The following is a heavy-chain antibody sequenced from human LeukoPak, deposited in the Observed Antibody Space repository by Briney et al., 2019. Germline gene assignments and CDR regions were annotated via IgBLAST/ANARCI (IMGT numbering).Heavy chain of an antibody. CDR2: ISYDGSNK. CDR1: RFTISSYA. Sequence: GGSLRLSCAASRFTISSYAMHWVRQAPGKGLEWVAIISYDGSNKYYADSVKGRFTISRDNSKNTLYLQMNSLRAEDTAVYYCARDRLAVRTASDAFDIWGQGTMVTVSS. J-gene: IGHJ3*02. CDR3: ARDRLAVRTASDAFDI. V-gene: IGHV3-30-3*01. D-gene: IGHD3-3*02.